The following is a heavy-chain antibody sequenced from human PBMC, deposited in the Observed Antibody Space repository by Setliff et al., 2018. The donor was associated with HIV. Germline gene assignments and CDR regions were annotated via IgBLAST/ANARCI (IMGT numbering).Heavy chain of an antibody. CDR1: GGSINSTSYY. J-gene: IGHJ4*02. CDR2: IYHTGST. Sequence: SETLSLTCTVSGGSINSTSYYWGWIRQPPGNGLEWIGSIYHTGSTYYKPSLKSRVTISVDTSKNQFSLRLSSVAAGDTAVYYCARSTVPVASGYYYFEYWGQGTLVTSPQ. CDR3: ARSTVPVASGYYYFEY. V-gene: IGHV4-39*01. D-gene: IGHD3-3*01.